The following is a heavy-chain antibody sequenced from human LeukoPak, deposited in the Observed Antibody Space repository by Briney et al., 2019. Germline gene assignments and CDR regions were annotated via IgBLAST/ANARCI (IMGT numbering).Heavy chain of an antibody. V-gene: IGHV3-20*01. D-gene: IGHD2-15*01. Sequence: GGSLRLSCAASGFTFDDYGMSWVRQAPGKGLKWVSGINWNGGSTGYADSVKGRFTISRDNAKNSLYLQMNSLRAEDTALYHCARVVFIDWFDPWGQGTLVTVSS. CDR3: ARVVFIDWFDP. CDR1: GFTFDDYG. CDR2: INWNGGST. J-gene: IGHJ5*02.